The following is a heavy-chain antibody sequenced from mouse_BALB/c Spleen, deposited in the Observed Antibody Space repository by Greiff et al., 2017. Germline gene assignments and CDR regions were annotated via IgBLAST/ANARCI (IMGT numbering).Heavy chain of an antibody. Sequence: QVQLQQSGPELVKPGALVKISCKASGYTFTSYDINWVKQRPGQGLERIGWIYPGDGSTKYNEKFKGKATLTAAKSSSTAYMQLSSLTSENSAVYFGARMGRYDDGYWYFDVWGAGTTVTVSS. J-gene: IGHJ1*01. CDR1: GYTFTSYD. D-gene: IGHD2-14*01. CDR3: ARMGRYDDGYWYFDV. V-gene: IGHV1S56*01. CDR2: IYPGDGST.